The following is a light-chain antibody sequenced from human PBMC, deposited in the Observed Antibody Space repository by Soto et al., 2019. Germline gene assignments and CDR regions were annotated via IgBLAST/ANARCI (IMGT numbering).Light chain of an antibody. CDR1: QNINKW. Sequence: DIQMTQSPSTLSASVGDRVTITCRASQNINKWLAWYQQKPGKAPNLLINDASGLQSGVPSRFSGSGSGTQFTLTITSLQPDDFANYFCQQYNTSPYTFGQGTKLEIK. CDR2: DAS. J-gene: IGKJ2*01. CDR3: QQYNTSPYT. V-gene: IGKV1-5*01.